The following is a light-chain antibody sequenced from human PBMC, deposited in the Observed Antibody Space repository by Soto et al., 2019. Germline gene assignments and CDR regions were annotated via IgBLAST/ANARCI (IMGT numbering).Light chain of an antibody. Sequence: EIVLTQSPATLSLSPGERATLSCRASQSVSTYLAWYQQKPGQAPRLLIHDASNRATGIPARFSGSGSGTDFTLTISSLEPEDSAVYYCQQRSNLLTFGGGTKVEIK. J-gene: IGKJ4*01. CDR1: QSVSTY. V-gene: IGKV3-11*01. CDR2: DAS. CDR3: QQRSNLLT.